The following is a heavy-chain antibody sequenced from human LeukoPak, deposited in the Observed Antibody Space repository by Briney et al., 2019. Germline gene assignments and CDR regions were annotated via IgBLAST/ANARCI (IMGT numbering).Heavy chain of an antibody. J-gene: IGHJ5*02. V-gene: IGHV3-30-3*01. Sequence: GRSLRLSCAASGFTFSSYAMHWVRQAPGKGLEWVAVISYDGSNKYYADSVKGRFTISRDNSKNTLYLQMNSLRAEDTAVYYCAKEGVTALRWFDPWGQGTLVTVSS. CDR2: ISYDGSNK. CDR1: GFTFSSYA. CDR3: AKEGVTALRWFDP. D-gene: IGHD2-21*02.